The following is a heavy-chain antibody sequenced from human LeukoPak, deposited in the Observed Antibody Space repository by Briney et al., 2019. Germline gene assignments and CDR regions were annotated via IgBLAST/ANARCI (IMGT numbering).Heavy chain of an antibody. V-gene: IGHV3-23*01. CDR1: GVTLSDHH. CDR3: AKDRGTRLPLGFDFDY. J-gene: IGHJ4*02. D-gene: IGHD3-9*01. CDR2: ISGSGGST. Sequence: GGSLRLSCAASGVTLSDHHMDWVRQAPGKGLEWVSAISGSGGSTYYADSVKGRFTISRDNSKNTLYLQMNSLRAEDTAVYYCAKDRGTRLPLGFDFDYWGQGTLVTVSS.